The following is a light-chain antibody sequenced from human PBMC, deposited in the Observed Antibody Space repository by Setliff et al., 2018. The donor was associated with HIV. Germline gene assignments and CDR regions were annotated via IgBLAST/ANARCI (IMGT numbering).Light chain of an antibody. V-gene: IGLV2-14*03. Sequence: SALAQPASVSGSPGQSITISCSGTNSDIGSHDYVSWYQQHPGKAPKLIIFSVTYRPSGVSDRFSGSKSGNTASLTISGLQPEDEADYYCASHRDTNTLEVFGTGTKVTVL. J-gene: IGLJ1*01. CDR2: SVT. CDR3: ASHRDTNTLEV. CDR1: NSDIGSHDY.